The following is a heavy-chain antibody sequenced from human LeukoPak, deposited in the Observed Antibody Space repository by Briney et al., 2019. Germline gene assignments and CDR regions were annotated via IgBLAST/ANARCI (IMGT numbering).Heavy chain of an antibody. J-gene: IGHJ4*02. CDR3: ASLSGYSYGPSGY. D-gene: IGHD5-18*01. CDR2: ISYDKSNK. V-gene: IGHV3-30-3*01. CDR1: GFTFSSYA. Sequence: GGSLRLSCAASGFTFSSYAMHWVRQAPGKGLEWVALISYDKSNKYYADSVKGRFTISRDNAKNSLYLQMNSLRAEDTAVYYCASLSGYSYGPSGYWGQGTLVTVSS.